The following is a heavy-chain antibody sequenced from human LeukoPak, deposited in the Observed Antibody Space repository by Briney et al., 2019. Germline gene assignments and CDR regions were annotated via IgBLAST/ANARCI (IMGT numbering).Heavy chain of an antibody. CDR2: INPDGSET. Sequence: GGSLRPSCVNSGFTFSSYWMTWIRQTPGQGLEWVAKINPDGSETYYLDSVKGRFTISRDNAKRSLYLQMNSLRVEDTAVYYCARDDGIRTVDYWGQGTLVTVSS. V-gene: IGHV3-7*01. CDR3: ARDDGIRTVDY. D-gene: IGHD5-24*01. J-gene: IGHJ4*02. CDR1: GFTFSSYW.